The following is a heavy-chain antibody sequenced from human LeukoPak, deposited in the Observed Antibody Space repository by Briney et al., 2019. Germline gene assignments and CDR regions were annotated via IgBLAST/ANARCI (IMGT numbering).Heavy chain of an antibody. J-gene: IGHJ4*02. CDR3: AREKPPSVFDY. D-gene: IGHD2-2*01. V-gene: IGHV4-59*01. Sequence: SETLSLTCNVSRGSMTNYYWSWIRQPPGKGLEWIGYIYYSGSTSYNPSLKSRVTISVDTSKNQFSLKLSSVTAADTAVYYCAREKPPSVFDYWGQGTLVTVSS. CDR1: RGSMTNYY. CDR2: IYYSGST.